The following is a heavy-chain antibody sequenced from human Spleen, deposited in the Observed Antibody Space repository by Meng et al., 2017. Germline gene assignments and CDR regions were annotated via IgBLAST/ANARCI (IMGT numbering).Heavy chain of an antibody. CDR1: GGSFSGYF. CDR3: ARLYSSRLNAAEYFQH. V-gene: IGHV4-34*01. Sequence: SETLSLTCAVYGGSFSGYFWSWIRQPPGKGLEWIGEISHTGGSNYNPSLKSRVTISIDMSKNQFSLKLSSVTAADTAVYFCARLYSSRLNAAEYFQHWGQGTLVTVSS. CDR2: ISHTGGS. D-gene: IGHD6-19*01. J-gene: IGHJ1*01.